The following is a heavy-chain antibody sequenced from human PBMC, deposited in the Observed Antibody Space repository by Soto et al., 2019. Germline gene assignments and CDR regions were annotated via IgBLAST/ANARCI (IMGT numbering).Heavy chain of an antibody. D-gene: IGHD1-26*01. CDR2: IKQDGSER. Sequence: GGSLRLSCAVSGFSFGTYWMSWVRQAPGKGLEWLASIKQDGSERYYLDSVKGRFTISRDNAKDSLSLQMNSLRGEDTAVYHCAKNQGVELVPLATVDWFDPWGQGSVVTVSS. J-gene: IGHJ5*02. CDR3: AKNQGVELVPLATVDWFDP. V-gene: IGHV3-7*03. CDR1: GFSFGTYW.